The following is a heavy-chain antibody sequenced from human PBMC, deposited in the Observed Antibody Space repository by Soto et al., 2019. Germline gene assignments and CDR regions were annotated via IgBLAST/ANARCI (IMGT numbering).Heavy chain of an antibody. CDR2: ISYDGSDK. V-gene: IGHV3-30*18. D-gene: IGHD2-2*01. CDR3: AKVTGYCSSSSCRRDYYYYYGMDV. Sequence: GGSLRLSCAASGFTFSNYGMHWVRQAPGKGLEWVAVISYDGSDKYYADSVKGRFSISRDNSKNTLYLQMNSLRAEDTAVYYCAKVTGYCSSSSCRRDYYYYYGMDVWGQGTTVIVSS. CDR1: GFTFSNYG. J-gene: IGHJ6*02.